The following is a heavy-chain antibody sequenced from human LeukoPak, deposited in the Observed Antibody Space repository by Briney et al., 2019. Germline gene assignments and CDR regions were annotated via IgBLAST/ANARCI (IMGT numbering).Heavy chain of an antibody. D-gene: IGHD3-10*01. V-gene: IGHV3-43D*03. Sequence: GGSLRLSCAASGFTFNEYAMHWVRQAPGKGLEWVSVISWDGASTSYADSVKGRFTISRDNSKNSLYLQMNSLRAEDNAFYYCAKGPRMVLGTFEYYFDYWGQGTLVTV. CDR3: AKGPRMVLGTFEYYFDY. J-gene: IGHJ4*02. CDR2: ISWDGAST. CDR1: GFTFNEYA.